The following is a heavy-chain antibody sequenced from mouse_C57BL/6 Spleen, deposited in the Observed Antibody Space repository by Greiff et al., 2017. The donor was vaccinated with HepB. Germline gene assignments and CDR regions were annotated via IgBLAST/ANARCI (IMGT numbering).Heavy chain of an antibody. CDR2: IYPGDGDT. V-gene: IGHV1-82*01. Sequence: QVQLKQSGPELVKPGASVKISCKASGYAFSSSWMNWVKQRPGKGLEWIGRIYPGDGDTNYNGKFKGKATLTADKSSSTAYMQLSSLTSEDSAVYFCARYYGNYDFDYWGQGTTLTVSS. CDR1: GYAFSSSW. J-gene: IGHJ2*01. D-gene: IGHD2-1*01. CDR3: ARYYGNYDFDY.